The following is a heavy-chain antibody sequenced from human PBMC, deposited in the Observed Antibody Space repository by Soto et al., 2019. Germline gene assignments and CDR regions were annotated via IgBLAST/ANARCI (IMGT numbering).Heavy chain of an antibody. Sequence: EVQLLESGGGLVQPGGSLRLSCAASGFTFSSYAMSWVRQAPGKGLEWVSAISGSGGRTYYADSVKGRFTISRDNSKNTQYLQMNSLRAEDTAVYYCAKDTETYYDILTGYDAFDIWGQGTMVTVSS. CDR2: ISGSGGRT. CDR1: GFTFSSYA. D-gene: IGHD3-9*01. J-gene: IGHJ3*02. CDR3: AKDTETYYDILTGYDAFDI. V-gene: IGHV3-23*01.